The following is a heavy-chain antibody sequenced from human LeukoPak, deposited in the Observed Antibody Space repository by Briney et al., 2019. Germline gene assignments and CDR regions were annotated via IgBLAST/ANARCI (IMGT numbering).Heavy chain of an antibody. CDR3: ARGIISVFTITY. CDR2: SNGDGSIT. Sequence: GGSLRLSCAASGFTFSSYAMSWVRQVPGKGLEWVSRSNGDGSITNYADSVKGRFTISRDNAKNTLYLQMRSLRGDDTAVYYCARGIISVFTITYWGQGTLVTVSS. D-gene: IGHD3-10*01. V-gene: IGHV3-74*01. CDR1: GFTFSSYA. J-gene: IGHJ4*02.